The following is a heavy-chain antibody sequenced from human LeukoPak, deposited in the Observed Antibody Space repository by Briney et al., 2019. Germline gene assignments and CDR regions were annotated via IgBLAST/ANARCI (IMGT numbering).Heavy chain of an antibody. J-gene: IGHJ4*02. V-gene: IGHV3-21*01. CDR1: GLTFSSYS. CDR2: ITPTSSYI. CDR3: ARLRRNNDNSGYYYYYDY. Sequence: PGGSLRLSCAASGLTFSSYSFNWVRQAPGKGLEWVSSITPTSSYIYYADSVKGRFTISRGNAKNSLYPQMNSLRAEDTAVYYCARLRRNNDNSGYYYYYDYWGQGTLVTVSS. D-gene: IGHD3-22*01.